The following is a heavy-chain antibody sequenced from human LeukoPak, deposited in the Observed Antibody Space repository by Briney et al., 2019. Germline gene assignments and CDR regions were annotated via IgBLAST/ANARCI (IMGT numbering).Heavy chain of an antibody. Sequence: PGGSLRLSCAASGFTFSSYGMHWVRQAPGKGLEWVAVISYDGSNKYYADSVKGRFTISRDNSKNTLYLQMNSLRAEDTAVYYCAKQTDTTGSRGGAFDIWGQGTMVTVSS. D-gene: IGHD3-22*01. CDR3: AKQTDTTGSRGGAFDI. V-gene: IGHV3-30*18. CDR2: ISYDGSNK. CDR1: GFTFSSYG. J-gene: IGHJ3*02.